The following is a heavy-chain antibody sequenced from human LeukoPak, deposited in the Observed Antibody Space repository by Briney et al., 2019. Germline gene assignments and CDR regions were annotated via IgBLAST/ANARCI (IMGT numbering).Heavy chain of an antibody. CDR3: AKVRTRDLAWYFDL. V-gene: IGHV3-23*01. D-gene: IGHD1-7*01. CDR1: GFTFSSYA. Sequence: GESLRLSCAASGFTFSSYAMSWVRQAPGKGLEWPSTISGSGGKTHYADSVKGRFTISRDNSKNTLYVQMNSLTADDTAVYSCAKVRTRDLAWYFDLWGRGTVVTVSS. CDR2: ISGSGGKT. J-gene: IGHJ2*01.